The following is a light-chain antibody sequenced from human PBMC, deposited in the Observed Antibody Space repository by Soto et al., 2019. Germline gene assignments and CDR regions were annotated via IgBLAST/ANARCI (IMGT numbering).Light chain of an antibody. V-gene: IGLV2-14*01. CDR3: SSYTSISTLV. CDR2: EVS. J-gene: IGLJ2*01. Sequence: QSALTQPASVSGSPGQSITISCTGTSSDVGGYNYVSWYQQHPGKAPKLMIYEVSHRPSGVSNRFSGSKSGNTASLTISGLQDEDEADYYCSSYTSISTLVFGGGTKLTVL. CDR1: SSDVGGYNY.